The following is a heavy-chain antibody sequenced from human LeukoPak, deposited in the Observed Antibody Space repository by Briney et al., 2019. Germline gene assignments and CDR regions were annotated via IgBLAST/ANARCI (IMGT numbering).Heavy chain of an antibody. CDR3: ARGSNYYYSMDV. Sequence: SETLSLTCAVSGYPISNGYYWGWIRQPPGKGLEWIGSIYQSVTTYYSPSLKSRVAISTDTPKNQYSLKLTSVTAADTAVYYCARGSNYYYSMDVWGKGTTVTVSS. D-gene: IGHD3/OR15-3a*01. CDR2: IYQSVTT. J-gene: IGHJ6*04. V-gene: IGHV4-38-2*01. CDR1: GYPISNGYY.